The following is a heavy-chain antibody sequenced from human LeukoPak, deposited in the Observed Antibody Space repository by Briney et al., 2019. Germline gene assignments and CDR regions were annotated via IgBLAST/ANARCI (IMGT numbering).Heavy chain of an antibody. CDR1: GYTFTGYY. CDR3: ARRDMAVAGTVIDY. CDR2: MNPNSGNT. V-gene: IGHV1-8*03. Sequence: ASVKVSCKASGYTFTGYYMHWVRQAPGQGLEWMGWMNPNSGNTGYAQKFQGRVTITRNTSISTAYMELSSLRSEDTAVYYCARRDMAVAGTVIDYWGQGTLVTVSS. J-gene: IGHJ4*02. D-gene: IGHD6-19*01.